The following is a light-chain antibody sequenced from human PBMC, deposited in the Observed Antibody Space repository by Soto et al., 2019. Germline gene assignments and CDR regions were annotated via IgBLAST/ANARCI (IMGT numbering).Light chain of an antibody. CDR2: EAS. V-gene: IGKV1-5*01. Sequence: DIQMTQSPSTLSVSVGDRVIITCRASRSINRWLTWYQQKPGKAPKLLISEASILESGVPSRFSGSGSGTEFTLTISSLQPDDFATYFGQQYNSYPLTFGGGTTVEIK. CDR1: RSINRW. CDR3: QQYNSYPLT. J-gene: IGKJ4*01.